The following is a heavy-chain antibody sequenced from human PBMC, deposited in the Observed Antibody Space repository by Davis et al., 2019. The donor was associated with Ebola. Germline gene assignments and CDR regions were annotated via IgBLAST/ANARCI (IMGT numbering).Heavy chain of an antibody. CDR2: IYYSGST. D-gene: IGHD3-9*01. V-gene: IGHV4-59*08. CDR1: GGSISSYY. J-gene: IGHJ6*02. CDR3: ARSDYDILTGYYYYYGMDV. Sequence: SETLSLTCTVSGGSISSYYWSWIRQPPGKGLEWIGYIYYSGSTNYNPSLKSRVTISVDTSKNQFSLKLSSVTAADTAVYYCARSDYDILTGYYYYYGMDVWGRGTTVTVSS.